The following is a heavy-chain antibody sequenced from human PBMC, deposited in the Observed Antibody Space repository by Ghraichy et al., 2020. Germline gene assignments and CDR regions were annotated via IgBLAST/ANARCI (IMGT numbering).Heavy chain of an antibody. CDR1: GYTLTELS. D-gene: IGHD6-13*01. CDR2: FDPEDGET. CDR3: STGIASAGPVDY. Sequence: ASVKVSCKVSGYTLTELSMHWVRQAPGKGLEWMGGFDPEDGETIYAQKFQGRVTMTEDTSTDTAYMELSSLRSEDTAVYYCSTGIASAGPVDYWGQGTLVPVSS. V-gene: IGHV1-24*01. J-gene: IGHJ4*02.